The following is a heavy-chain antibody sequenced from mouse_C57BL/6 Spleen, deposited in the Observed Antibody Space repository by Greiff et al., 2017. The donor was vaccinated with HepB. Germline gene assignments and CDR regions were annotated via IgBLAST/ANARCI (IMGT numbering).Heavy chain of an antibody. CDR2: ISSSGSYT. V-gene: IGHV5-6*01. CDR3: ARRHYYVSSYGYFEV. J-gene: IGHJ1*03. Sequence: EVHLVESGGDLVKPGGSLKLSCAASGFTFSSYGMSWVRQTPDKRLEWVATISSSGSYTYYPDSVKGRFTISRDNAKNTLYLQMSSLKSEDTAMYYRARRHYYVSSYGYFEVWGTGTTVTVSS. D-gene: IGHD1-1*01. CDR1: GFTFSSYG.